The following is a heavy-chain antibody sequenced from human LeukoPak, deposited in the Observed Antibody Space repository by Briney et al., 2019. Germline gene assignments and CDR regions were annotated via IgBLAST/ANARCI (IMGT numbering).Heavy chain of an antibody. V-gene: IGHV3-30*16. CDR1: GFTFSSYA. J-gene: IGHJ4*01. CDR3: ARDANPFNGYSYFDY. Sequence: VRCLRLSCAASGFTFSSYAMHWVREAPGKGLEWGAVISYNVRKKNYADSSKGRLTFPKENSKNTLYLQMNSLRAEDTAVYYCARDANPFNGYSYFDYWGHGALVTVSS. CDR2: ISYNVRKK. D-gene: IGHD5-18*01.